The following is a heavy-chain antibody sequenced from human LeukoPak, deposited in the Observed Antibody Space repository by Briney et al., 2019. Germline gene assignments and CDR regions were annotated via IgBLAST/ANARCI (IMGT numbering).Heavy chain of an antibody. Sequence: ASVKVSCKASGYTFTSYYIHWVRQAPGQGLEWMGIINPSGGSTNYAQKFQGRVTMTRDTSTTTVYMELSSLRSDDTAVYYCTRAHALQPFDYWGQGTLVTGSS. CDR1: GYTFTSYY. CDR2: INPSGGST. J-gene: IGHJ4*02. CDR3: TRAHALQPFDY. V-gene: IGHV1-46*03. D-gene: IGHD5-18*01.